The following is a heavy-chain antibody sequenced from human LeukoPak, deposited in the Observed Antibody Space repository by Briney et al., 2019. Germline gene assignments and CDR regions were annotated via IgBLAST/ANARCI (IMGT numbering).Heavy chain of an antibody. CDR2: ISSSSSYI. Sequence: PGGSLRLSCAASGFTFSSYSMNWVRQAPGKGLEWVSSISSSSSYIYYADSVKGRFTISRDNAKNSLYLQMNSLRAEDTAVYYCARGDIDYGGYVRFDAFDIWGQGTMVTVSS. CDR3: ARGDIDYGGYVRFDAFDI. CDR1: GFTFSSYS. D-gene: IGHD4-17*01. V-gene: IGHV3-21*01. J-gene: IGHJ3*02.